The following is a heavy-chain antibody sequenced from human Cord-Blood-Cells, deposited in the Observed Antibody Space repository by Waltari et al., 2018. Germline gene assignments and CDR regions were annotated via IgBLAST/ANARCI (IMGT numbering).Heavy chain of an antibody. J-gene: IGHJ4*02. CDR3: ARPYSTSGSGSYYYFDY. D-gene: IGHD3-10*01. CDR1: GGSFSGYY. Sequence: QVQLQQWGAGLLKPSETLSLTCAVYGGSFSGYYWSWNRQPPRKGREWIGEINHRGSTNYHPSLKSRVTISVDTSKNQFSRKLSSVTAADTAVYYCARPYSTSGSGSYYYFDYWGQGTLVTVSS. CDR2: INHRGST. V-gene: IGHV4-34*01.